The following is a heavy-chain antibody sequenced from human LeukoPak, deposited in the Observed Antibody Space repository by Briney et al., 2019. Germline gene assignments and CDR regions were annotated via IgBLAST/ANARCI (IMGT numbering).Heavy chain of an antibody. CDR2: IYYSGST. Sequence: PSESLSLTRTVSGGSISSYYWSWIRQPPGKGLEWIGYIYYSGSTNYNPSLKSRVTISVDTSKNQFSLKLSSVTAADTAVYYCARSPLYYYDSSGNYYYYMDVWGKGTTVTISS. D-gene: IGHD3-22*01. J-gene: IGHJ6*03. CDR1: GGSISSYY. V-gene: IGHV4-59*01. CDR3: ARSPLYYYDSSGNYYYYMDV.